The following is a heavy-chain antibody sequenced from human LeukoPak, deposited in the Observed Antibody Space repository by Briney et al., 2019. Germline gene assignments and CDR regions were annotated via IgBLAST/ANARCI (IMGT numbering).Heavy chain of an antibody. D-gene: IGHD1-20*01. CDR3: ARGLINGHDFDY. V-gene: IGHV1-2*04. J-gene: IGHJ4*02. CDR1: GYIFTDYY. CDR2: IHPNSGGT. Sequence: ASVKVSCKASGYIFTDYYMHWVRQVPGQGPEWMGWIHPNSGGTNYAQKLQGWVTMTRDTSISTAYVDLSRLTSDDTAIYYCARGLINGHDFDYWGQGTLVTVSS.